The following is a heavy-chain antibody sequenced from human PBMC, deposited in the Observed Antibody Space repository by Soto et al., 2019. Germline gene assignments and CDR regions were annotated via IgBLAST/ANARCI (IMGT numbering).Heavy chain of an antibody. Sequence: ASVKVSCKASGYTFTSYGISWVRQAPGQGLEWMGWISAYNGNTNYAQKLQGRVTMTTDTSTSTAYMELRSLRSDDTAVYYCARLYCSGGSCYPTPLDYFGQGTLVTVSS. CDR2: ISAYNGNT. CDR1: GYTFTSYG. V-gene: IGHV1-18*01. J-gene: IGHJ4*02. CDR3: ARLYCSGGSCYPTPLDY. D-gene: IGHD2-15*01.